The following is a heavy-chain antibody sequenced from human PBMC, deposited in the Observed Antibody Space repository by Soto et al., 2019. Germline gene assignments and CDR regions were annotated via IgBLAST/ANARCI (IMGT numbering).Heavy chain of an antibody. D-gene: IGHD1-20*01. CDR2: ISGSGGST. Sequence: VQLLESGGGLVQPGGSLRLSCAASGFTFSSYAMSWVRQAPGKGLEWVSTISGSGGSTYYADSVKGRFTISRDNSKSTLYLQMNSLRAEDTAVYYCAKDRVKNNWNYFGMDVWGQGTTVTVSS. V-gene: IGHV3-23*01. CDR1: GFTFSSYA. J-gene: IGHJ6*02. CDR3: AKDRVKNNWNYFGMDV.